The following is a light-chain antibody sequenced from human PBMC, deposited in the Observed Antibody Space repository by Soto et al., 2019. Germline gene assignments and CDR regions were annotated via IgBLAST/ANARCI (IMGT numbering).Light chain of an antibody. J-gene: IGKJ4*01. CDR1: QSVTTF. V-gene: IGKV3-11*01. CDR3: QQYGSSP. CDR2: DAS. Sequence: IVLTQSPATLSLSPGERATLSCRASQSVTTFLAWYQQKPGQAPRLLIYDASNRATGIPARFSGSGSGTDFTLTISSLEPEDFAVYYCQQYGSSPFGGGTKVEIK.